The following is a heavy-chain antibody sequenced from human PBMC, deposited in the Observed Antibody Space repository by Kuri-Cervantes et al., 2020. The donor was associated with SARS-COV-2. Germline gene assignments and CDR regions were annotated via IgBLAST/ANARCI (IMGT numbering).Heavy chain of an antibody. CDR1: GGSFSGYY. J-gene: IGHJ3*02. CDR2: INHSVST. Sequence: SETLSLTCAVYGGSFSGYYWSWIRQPPGKGLEWIWEINHSVSTNYNPSLKSRVTISVDTSKNQFSLKLSSVTAADTAVYYCARGTPAFDTWGQGTMVTVSS. V-gene: IGHV4-34*01. CDR3: ARGTPAFDT.